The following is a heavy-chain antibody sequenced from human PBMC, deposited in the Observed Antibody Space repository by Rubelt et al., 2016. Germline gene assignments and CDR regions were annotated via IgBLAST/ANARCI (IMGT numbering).Heavy chain of an antibody. J-gene: IGHJ4*02. V-gene: IGHV3-48*01. Sequence: GGLVQPGGSLRLSCAASGFAFSGYTMNWVRQAPGKGLEWISYISVSSTTIYYADSVKGRFTISRDNARNSLYLQMNSLRAEDTAVYYCARVSYCGGDCYYPDQPDDYWGQGTLVTVSS. CDR1: GFAFSGYT. CDR2: ISVSSTTI. CDR3: ARVSYCGGDCYYPDQPDDY. D-gene: IGHD2-21*02.